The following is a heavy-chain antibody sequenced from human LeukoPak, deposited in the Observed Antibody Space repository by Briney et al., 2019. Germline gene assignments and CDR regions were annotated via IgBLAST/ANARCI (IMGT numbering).Heavy chain of an antibody. CDR3: ARGGGDYYGSGSYI. J-gene: IGHJ4*02. V-gene: IGHV4-59*08. CDR2: IYYSGST. D-gene: IGHD3-10*01. Sequence: SETLSLTCTVSGGSISSYYWSWIRQPPGKGLEWIGYIYYSGSTNYNPSLKSRVTISVDTSKNQFSLKLSSVTAADTAVYYCARGGGDYYGSGSYIWGQGTLVTVSS. CDR1: GGSISSYY.